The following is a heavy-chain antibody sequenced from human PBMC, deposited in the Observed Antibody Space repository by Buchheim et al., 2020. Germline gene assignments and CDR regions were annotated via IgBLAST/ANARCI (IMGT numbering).Heavy chain of an antibody. J-gene: IGHJ4*02. D-gene: IGHD3-9*01. CDR2: GIPVFRRA. CDR1: GGPFSNFV. CDR3: ARDPTQYDILTGYFDS. V-gene: IGHV1-69*12. Sequence: QVHLVQSGAEVKKPGSSVRVSCKASGGPFSNFVVHWVRQAPGQGLEWMGGGIPVFRRAAYAQKFQGRVTITADESTSTSYMELSSLTSEETAVYYCARDPTQYDILTGYFDSWGQGTL.